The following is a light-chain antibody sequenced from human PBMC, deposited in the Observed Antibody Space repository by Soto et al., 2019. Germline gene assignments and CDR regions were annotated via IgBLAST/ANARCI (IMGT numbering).Light chain of an antibody. CDR3: LQDHNYPLT. V-gene: IGKV1-6*02. Sequence: AIQMAQSPSSLSASVGDRVTNTCRASQGIGNDVGWFQQKPGKAPKLLIYAAATLQSGVPSRFSGSRSGTDFTLTISSLQPEDFATYYCLQDHNYPLTFGGGTKVEIK. CDR1: QGIGND. CDR2: AAA. J-gene: IGKJ4*01.